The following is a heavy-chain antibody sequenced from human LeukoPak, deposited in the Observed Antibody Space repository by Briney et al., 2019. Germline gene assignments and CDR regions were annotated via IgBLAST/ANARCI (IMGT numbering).Heavy chain of an antibody. CDR1: GGSISSGGYY. CDR3: ARGESDYYDSSGYYYFDY. D-gene: IGHD3-22*01. V-gene: IGHV4-31*03. Sequence: SETLSLTCTVSGGSISSGGYYWSWIRQHPGKGLEWIGYIYYSGSTYYNPSLKSRVTISVDTSKNQFSLKLSSVTAADTAVYYCARGESDYYDSSGYYYFDYWGQGTLVTVSS. CDR2: IYYSGST. J-gene: IGHJ4*02.